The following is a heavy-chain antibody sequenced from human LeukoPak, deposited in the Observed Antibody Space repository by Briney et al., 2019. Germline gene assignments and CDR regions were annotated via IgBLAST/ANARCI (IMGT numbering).Heavy chain of an antibody. V-gene: IGHV1-2*02. J-gene: IGHJ4*02. Sequence: GASVKVSCKASGYTFRGYYMHWVRQAPGQGLEWMGWINPNSGGTNYAQKFQGRVTMTRDTSISTAYMELSRLRSDDTAVYYCARDRGYCSGGSCQNFDYWGQGTLATVSS. CDR2: INPNSGGT. CDR1: GYTFRGYY. D-gene: IGHD2-15*01. CDR3: ARDRGYCSGGSCQNFDY.